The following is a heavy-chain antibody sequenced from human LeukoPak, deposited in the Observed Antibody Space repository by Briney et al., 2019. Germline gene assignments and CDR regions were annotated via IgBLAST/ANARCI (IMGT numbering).Heavy chain of an antibody. Sequence: ASVKVSCKASGYTFTSYGIRWVRQAPGQGLEWMGWISAYNGNTNYAQKLQGRVTMTTDTSTSTAYMELRSLRSDDTAVYYCARGNYDFWSGTPQNNWFDPWGQGTLVTVSS. J-gene: IGHJ5*02. CDR1: GYTFTSYG. V-gene: IGHV1-18*01. CDR2: ISAYNGNT. CDR3: ARGNYDFWSGTPQNNWFDP. D-gene: IGHD3-3*01.